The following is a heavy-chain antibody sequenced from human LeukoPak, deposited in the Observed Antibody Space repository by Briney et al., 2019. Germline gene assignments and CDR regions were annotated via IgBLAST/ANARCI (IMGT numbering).Heavy chain of an antibody. J-gene: IGHJ4*02. V-gene: IGHV3-15*01. Sequence: GGSLRLSCVASGFTLKDAWMSWVRQAPGKGLEWVGRIRSKTDGGTTDYAAPVKGRFTISRDDSKNTLYLQMNSLKTEDTAVYYCTTGTEQQWLSLDYWGQGTLVTVSS. CDR3: TTGTEQQWLSLDY. CDR1: GFTLKDAW. D-gene: IGHD6-19*01. CDR2: IRSKTDGGTT.